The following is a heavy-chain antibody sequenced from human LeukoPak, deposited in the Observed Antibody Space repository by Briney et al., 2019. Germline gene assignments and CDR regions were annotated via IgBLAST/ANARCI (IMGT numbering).Heavy chain of an antibody. D-gene: IGHD4-23*01. CDR3: ARDRGYGGNAGFDY. CDR2: ISSSGSTI. CDR1: GFTFSSYE. J-gene: IGHJ4*02. V-gene: IGHV3-48*03. Sequence: GGSLRLSCAASGFTFSSYEMNLVRQAPGKGLEWVSYISSSGSTIYYADSVKGRFTISRDNAKNSLYLQMNSLRAEDTAVYYCARDRGYGGNAGFDYWGQGTLVTVSS.